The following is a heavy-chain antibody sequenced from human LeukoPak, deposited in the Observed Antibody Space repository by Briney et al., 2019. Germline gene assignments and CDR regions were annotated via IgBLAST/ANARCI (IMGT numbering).Heavy chain of an antibody. D-gene: IGHD6-13*01. CDR3: ARAAAPQIPPLS. Sequence: GASVKVSCKASGFTFTCYYIHWVRQAPGQGLEWMGWINPNSGATNFAQKFQGRVTMTRDTSINTAYMDLSSLTSDDTAVYYCARAAAPQIPPLSWGQGTLVTVSS. CDR1: GFTFTCYY. J-gene: IGHJ5*02. V-gene: IGHV1-2*02. CDR2: INPNSGAT.